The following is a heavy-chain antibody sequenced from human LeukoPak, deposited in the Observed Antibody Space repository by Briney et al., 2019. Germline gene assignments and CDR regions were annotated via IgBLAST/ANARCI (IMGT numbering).Heavy chain of an antibody. CDR2: INPYSEST. V-gene: IGHV1-46*01. Sequence: GASVKVSCKASGYASTTFHVQWVRQAPGQGLEWMGVINPYSESTNYAQKFQGRVTLTRDMSTSTIYMELSGLRSEDTAVYYCVRDASGSFLFDFWAREPWSPSPQ. CDR3: VRDASGSFLFDF. J-gene: IGHJ4*02. CDR1: GYASTTFH. D-gene: IGHD1-26*01.